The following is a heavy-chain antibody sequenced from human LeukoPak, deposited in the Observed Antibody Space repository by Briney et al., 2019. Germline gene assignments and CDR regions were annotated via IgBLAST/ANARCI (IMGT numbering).Heavy chain of an antibody. CDR3: ARDHDAVGTTIDH. D-gene: IGHD1-14*01. CDR1: GFTFSSYW. V-gene: IGHV3-74*01. J-gene: IGHJ4*02. Sequence: GGSLRLSCAASGFTFSSYWMHWVRQAPGEGLVWVSRIKSDGSVTWYADSVKGRFTISRDNAKNMLYLQMNSLRDEDTAVYFCARDHDAVGTTIDHWGQRTLVTVSS. CDR2: IKSDGSVT.